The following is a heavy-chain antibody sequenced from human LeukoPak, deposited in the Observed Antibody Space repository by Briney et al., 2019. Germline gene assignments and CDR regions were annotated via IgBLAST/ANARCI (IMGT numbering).Heavy chain of an antibody. CDR1: GGSFSGYY. J-gene: IGHJ6*02. Sequence: SETLPLTCAVYGGSFSGYYWSWIRQPPGKGLEWIGEINHSGSTNYNPSLKSRVTISVDTSKNQFSLKLSSVTAADTAVYYCARVRAHCSSTSCHYYYYYYGMDVWGQGTTVTVSS. V-gene: IGHV4-34*01. D-gene: IGHD2-2*01. CDR2: INHSGST. CDR3: ARVRAHCSSTSCHYYYYYYGMDV.